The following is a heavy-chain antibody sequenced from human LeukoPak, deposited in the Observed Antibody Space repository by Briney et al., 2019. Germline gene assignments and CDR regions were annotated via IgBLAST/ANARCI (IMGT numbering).Heavy chain of an antibody. Sequence: SVKVSCKASGGTFSSYTISWVRQAPGQGLEWMGRIIPILGIANYAQKFQGRVTITADKSTSTAYMELSSLRSEDTAVYYCARDLGIVVVITKGHAFDIWGQGTMVTVPS. CDR1: GGTFSSYT. CDR2: IIPILGIA. J-gene: IGHJ3*02. CDR3: ARDLGIVVVITKGHAFDI. V-gene: IGHV1-69*04. D-gene: IGHD3-22*01.